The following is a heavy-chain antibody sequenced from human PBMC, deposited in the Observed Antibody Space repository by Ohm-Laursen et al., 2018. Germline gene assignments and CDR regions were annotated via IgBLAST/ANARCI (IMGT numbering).Heavy chain of an antibody. CDR2: ISGSGTNT. J-gene: IGHJ4*02. Sequence: GSLRLSCTASGFTFSSYAMSWVHQAPGTGLKWVSSISGSGTNTYYADSVKGRLTISRDNSKNTLYLQMNSLRAEDTAVYYCAKSRSSSWSFDYWGQGTLVTVSS. V-gene: IGHV3-23*01. D-gene: IGHD6-13*01. CDR3: AKSRSSSWSFDY. CDR1: GFTFSSYA.